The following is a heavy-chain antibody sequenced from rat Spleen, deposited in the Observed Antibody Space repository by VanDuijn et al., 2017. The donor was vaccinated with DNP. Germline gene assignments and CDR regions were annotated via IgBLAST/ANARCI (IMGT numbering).Heavy chain of an antibody. D-gene: IGHD1-8*01. CDR1: GFTFSDYY. Sequence: EVQLVESGGGIVQPGRSLKLSCAASGFTFSDYYMAWVRRAPTRGLEWVAYVRFDGATTYYGDSVKGRFTISRDNAKSILNLQMDSLRSDDTATYYCTEDYSSDNWFSYWGQGTLVTVSS. CDR3: TEDYSSDNWFSY. CDR2: VRFDGATT. J-gene: IGHJ3*01. V-gene: IGHV5-20*01.